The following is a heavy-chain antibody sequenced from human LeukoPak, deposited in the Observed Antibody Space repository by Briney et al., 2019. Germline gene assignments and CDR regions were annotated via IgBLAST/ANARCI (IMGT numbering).Heavy chain of an antibody. CDR3: ARTQIGYCSGNSCTLYYFDY. Sequence: PGGSLRLSCATSGFTFNDYALSWVRQDPGKGLEWVSSITRNGGSTAYAESVKGRFTISRDNARNSLYLQMNSLRAEDTALYYCARTQIGYCSGNSCTLYYFDYWGQGTLVTVSS. V-gene: IGHV3-20*04. D-gene: IGHD2-2*01. CDR2: ITRNGGST. CDR1: GFTFNDYA. J-gene: IGHJ4*02.